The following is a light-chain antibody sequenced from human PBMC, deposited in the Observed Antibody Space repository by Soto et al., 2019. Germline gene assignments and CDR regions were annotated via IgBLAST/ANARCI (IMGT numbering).Light chain of an antibody. Sequence: EIVVTESPATLSVSPGERATLSCRASQSVSSSYSAWYQQKPGQAPRLLIYGASSRATGIPDRFSGSGSGTDFTLTISSLEPEDFAIYYCQQRSSWPLTFGQGTRLDI. V-gene: IGKV3D-20*02. J-gene: IGKJ5*01. CDR1: QSVSSSY. CDR3: QQRSSWPLT. CDR2: GAS.